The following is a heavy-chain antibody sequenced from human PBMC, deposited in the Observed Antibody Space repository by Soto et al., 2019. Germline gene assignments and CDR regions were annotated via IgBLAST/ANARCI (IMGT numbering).Heavy chain of an antibody. V-gene: IGHV3-30*18. Sequence: GGSLRLSCAASGFTFSSYGMHWVRQAPGKGLEWVAVISYDGSNKYYADSVKGRFTISRDNSKNTLYLQMNSLRAEDTAVYYCAKDLWRSVVVVAATLGYYYGMDVWGQGTTVTVSS. CDR2: ISYDGSNK. CDR3: AKDLWRSVVVVAATLGYYYGMDV. D-gene: IGHD2-15*01. CDR1: GFTFSSYG. J-gene: IGHJ6*02.